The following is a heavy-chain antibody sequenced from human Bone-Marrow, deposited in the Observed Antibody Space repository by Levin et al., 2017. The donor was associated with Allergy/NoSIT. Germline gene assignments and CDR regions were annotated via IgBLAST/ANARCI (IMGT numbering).Heavy chain of an antibody. D-gene: IGHD4-17*01. V-gene: IGHV4-34*01. CDR3: ARVAQDYGDYTLPDY. Sequence: SQTLSLTCAVYGGSFSGYYWSWIRQPPGKGLEWIGEINHSGSTNYNPSLKSRVTISVDTSKNQFSLKLSSVTAADTAVYYCARVAQDYGDYTLPDYWGQGTLVTVSS. J-gene: IGHJ4*02. CDR1: GGSFSGYY. CDR2: INHSGST.